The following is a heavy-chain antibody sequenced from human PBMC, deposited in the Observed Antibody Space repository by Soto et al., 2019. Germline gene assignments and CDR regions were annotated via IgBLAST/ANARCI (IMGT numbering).Heavy chain of an antibody. J-gene: IGHJ5*02. CDR2: IYYSGST. V-gene: IGHV4-31*03. CDR1: GGSISSGGYY. CDR3: ASKAKSGNWFDP. D-gene: IGHD3-10*01. Sequence: PSETLSLTCTVSGGSISSGGYYWSWIRQHPGKGLEWIGYIYYSGSTYYNPSLKSRVTISVDTSKNQFSLKLSSVTAADTAVYYCASKAKSGNWFDPWGQGTLVTVSS.